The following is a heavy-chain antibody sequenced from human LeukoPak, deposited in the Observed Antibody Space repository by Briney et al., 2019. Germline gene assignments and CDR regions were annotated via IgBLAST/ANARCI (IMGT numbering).Heavy chain of an antibody. D-gene: IGHD2-21*01. V-gene: IGHV3-23*01. CDR3: AKALRAPHRPVYSYYYMDV. J-gene: IGHJ6*03. CDR1: GFTFNIYA. Sequence: PGGSLRLSCAASGFTFNIYAVSWVRQAPGKGLEWVSTISGSGDSTYYADSVKGRFTISRDNSKNTVFLQMNSLRVDDTAVYYCAKALRAPHRPVYSYYYMDVWGKGTAVTVSS. CDR2: ISGSGDST.